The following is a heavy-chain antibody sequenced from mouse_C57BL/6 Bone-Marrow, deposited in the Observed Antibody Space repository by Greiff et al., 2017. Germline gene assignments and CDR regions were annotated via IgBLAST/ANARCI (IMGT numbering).Heavy chain of an antibody. J-gene: IGHJ1*03. Sequence: QVQLQQPGAELVKPGASVKMSCKASGYTFTSYWITWVKQRPGQGLEWIGDIYPGSGITYYNEKFKSKATLTVATSSSTAYLQLSSLTSEDSAVYYGAPYYYGSSNWYFDVWGTGTTVTVSS. CDR3: APYYYGSSNWYFDV. V-gene: IGHV1-55*01. CDR2: IYPGSGIT. D-gene: IGHD1-1*01. CDR1: GYTFTSYW.